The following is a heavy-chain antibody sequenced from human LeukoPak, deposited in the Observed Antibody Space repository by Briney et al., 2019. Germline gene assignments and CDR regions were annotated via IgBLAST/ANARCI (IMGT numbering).Heavy chain of an antibody. Sequence: GASVKVSCKASGGTFSSYAISWVRQAPGQGLEWMGRIIPILGIANYAQKFQGRVTMTRNTSISTAYMELSSLRSEDTAVYYCARYSDGGSSDYFDYWGQGTLVTVSS. J-gene: IGHJ4*02. CDR1: GGTFSSYA. D-gene: IGHD4-23*01. V-gene: IGHV1-69*04. CDR2: IIPILGIA. CDR3: ARYSDGGSSDYFDY.